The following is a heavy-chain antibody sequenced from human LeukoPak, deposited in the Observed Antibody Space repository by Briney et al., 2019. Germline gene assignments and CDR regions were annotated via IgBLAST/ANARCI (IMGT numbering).Heavy chain of an antibody. J-gene: IGHJ4*02. D-gene: IGHD6-13*01. V-gene: IGHV4-39*01. Sequence: SETLSLTCTVSGRSLSSSSYYWGWIRQPPGKGLEWIGSIYYSGSTSYNPSLKSRVTISVDTSKNQFSLPVSTVTAADTAMYYCATIARAGPYWGEGTLVTVSS. CDR2: IYYSGST. CDR3: ATIARAGPY. CDR1: GRSLSSSSYY.